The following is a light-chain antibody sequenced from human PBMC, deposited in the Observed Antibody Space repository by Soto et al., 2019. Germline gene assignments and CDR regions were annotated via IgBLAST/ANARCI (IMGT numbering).Light chain of an antibody. J-gene: IGKJ1*01. CDR2: DAS. CDR3: QQYSSWPPWT. V-gene: IGKV1-17*01. CDR1: QDIGND. Sequence: GAIITIPCLSSQDIGNDLGWYQQKPGKAPKRLIYDASSLESGVPSRFSGSGSGTEFTLTISSLESEDSAVYYCQQYSSWPPWTFGQGTKVDI.